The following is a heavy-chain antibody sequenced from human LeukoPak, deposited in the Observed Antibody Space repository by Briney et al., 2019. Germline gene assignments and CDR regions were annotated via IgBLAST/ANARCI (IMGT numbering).Heavy chain of an antibody. J-gene: IGHJ4*02. Sequence: ASVKVSCKASGYTFTGYYMHWVRQAPGQGLEWMGWINPNSGGTNYAQKFQGRVTMTRDTSISTAYMELSRLRSDDTAVFYCARADCGGDCYSTSDLDYWGQGTLVTVSS. D-gene: IGHD2-21*02. V-gene: IGHV1-2*02. CDR2: INPNSGGT. CDR3: ARADCGGDCYSTSDLDY. CDR1: GYTFTGYY.